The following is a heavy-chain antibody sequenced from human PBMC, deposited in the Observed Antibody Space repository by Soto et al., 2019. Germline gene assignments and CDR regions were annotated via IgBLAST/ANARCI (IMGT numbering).Heavy chain of an antibody. Sequence: EVQLVESGGGLVQPGGSLRLSCAASGFTFSSYWMHWVRQAPGKGLVWVSRINSDGSSTSYADSVKGRFTISRDNDKNTLYLQMNSLRAEDTAVYYCARDPNIVVVTAIPLGYYGMDVWGQGTTVTVSS. CDR3: ARDPNIVVVTAIPLGYYGMDV. D-gene: IGHD2-21*02. J-gene: IGHJ6*02. CDR1: GFTFSSYW. V-gene: IGHV3-74*01. CDR2: INSDGSST.